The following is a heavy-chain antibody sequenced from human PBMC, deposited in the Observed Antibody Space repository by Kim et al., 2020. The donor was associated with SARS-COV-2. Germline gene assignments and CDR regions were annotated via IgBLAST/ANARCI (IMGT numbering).Heavy chain of an antibody. D-gene: IGHD3-9*01. V-gene: IGHV4-59*01. J-gene: IGHJ6*03. CDR3: ARVIVLRDLDWQYYYYRDD. CDR1: GGSISSYY. Sequence: SETLSLTCTVSGGSISSYYWSWIRQPPGQGLEWIGYIYYSGSTNYNPSLKSRVTISVDTSKNQFSLTLSSVTAADTAVYYCARVIVLRDLDWQYYYYRDDWGKGTPVTVSS. CDR2: IYYSGST.